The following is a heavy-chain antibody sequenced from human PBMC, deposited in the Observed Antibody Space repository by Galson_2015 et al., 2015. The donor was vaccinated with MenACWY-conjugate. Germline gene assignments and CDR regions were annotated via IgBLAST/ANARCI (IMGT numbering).Heavy chain of an antibody. V-gene: IGHV6-1*01. D-gene: IGHD6-13*01. CDR1: GDSVSSNNIA. Sequence: CAISGDSVSSNNIAWNWIRQSPSRGLEWLGRTYYKSKRYNDYAASVQSRVTINSDTSKNQISLHLNSVTPEDTAVYYCARETLYSSGRYQLDPWGQGTVVTGSS. CDR3: ARETLYSSGRYQLDP. J-gene: IGHJ5*02. CDR2: TYYKSKRYN.